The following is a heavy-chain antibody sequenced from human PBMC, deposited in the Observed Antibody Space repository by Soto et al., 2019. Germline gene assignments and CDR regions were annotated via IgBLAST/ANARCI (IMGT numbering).Heavy chain of an antibody. V-gene: IGHV1-18*01. CDR2: ISAHNGDT. Sequence: QVQLVQSGAEVKKPGASVKVSCKTSGYTFTDSGISWVRQAPGQGLQWMGWISAHNGDTNYAQKFRGRVTMTADTSTNTAYMELRSLRYDDTAVYYSARVVWSMNALDVWGQGTTVTVSS. CDR1: GYTFTDSG. D-gene: IGHD1-1*01. CDR3: ARVVWSMNALDV. J-gene: IGHJ6*02.